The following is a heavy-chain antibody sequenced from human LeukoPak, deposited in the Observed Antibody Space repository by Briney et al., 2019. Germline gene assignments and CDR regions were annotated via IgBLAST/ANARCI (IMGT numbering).Heavy chain of an antibody. V-gene: IGHV4-34*01. CDR2: INHSGST. D-gene: IGHD3-22*01. Sequence: SETLSLTCGVSGGSFGGYYFSWVRQSPEKGLEWIGEINHSGSTNYNPSLKSRVTISVDTAKKQISLKLNSVTAADTAVYYCARNSVPSFYSDTSGYFYYWGQGTLVTVSS. CDR1: GGSFGGYY. CDR3: ARNSVPSFYSDTSGYFYY. J-gene: IGHJ4*02.